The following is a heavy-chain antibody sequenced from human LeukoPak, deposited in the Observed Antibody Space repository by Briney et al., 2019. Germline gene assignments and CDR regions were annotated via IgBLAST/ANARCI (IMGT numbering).Heavy chain of an antibody. V-gene: IGHV1-69*04. Sequence: GASVKVSCKASGGTFSSYAISWVRQAPGQGLEWMGRVIPILGIANYAQKFQGRVTITADKSTSTAYMELSSLRSEDTAVYYCARDPDYGGNSGAYFDYWGQGTLVTVSS. CDR3: ARDPDYGGNSGAYFDY. D-gene: IGHD4-23*01. J-gene: IGHJ4*02. CDR2: VIPILGIA. CDR1: GGTFSSYA.